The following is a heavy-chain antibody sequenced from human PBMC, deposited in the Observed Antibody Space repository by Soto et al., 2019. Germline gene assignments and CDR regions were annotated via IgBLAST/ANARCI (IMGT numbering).Heavy chain of an antibody. D-gene: IGHD3-10*01. V-gene: IGHV1-46*01. CDR2: INPSGGST. Sequence: QVQLVQSGAEVKKPGASVKVSCKASGYTFTSYYMHWVRQAPGQGLEWMGIINPSGGSTSYAQKCQGRVTMTRDTSTSTVYMELSSLRSEDTAVYYCARQGMVRGVPDYWGQGTLVTVSS. CDR3: ARQGMVRGVPDY. J-gene: IGHJ4*02. CDR1: GYTFTSYY.